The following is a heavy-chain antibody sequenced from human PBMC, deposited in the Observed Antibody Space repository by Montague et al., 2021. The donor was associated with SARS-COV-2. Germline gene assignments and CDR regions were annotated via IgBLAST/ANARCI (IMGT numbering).Heavy chain of an antibody. CDR2: IYTSGST. V-gene: IGHV4-4*07. CDR1: GGSISSYY. D-gene: IGHD3-10*01. Sequence: SETLSLTCTVSGGSISSYYWSWIRRPAGKGLEWIGRIYTSGSTNYNPSLKSRVTMSVDTSKNQFSLKLSSVTAADTAVYYCAREAWFGDKTSASEYYGMDVWGQGTTVTVSS. CDR3: AREAWFGDKTSASEYYGMDV. J-gene: IGHJ6*02.